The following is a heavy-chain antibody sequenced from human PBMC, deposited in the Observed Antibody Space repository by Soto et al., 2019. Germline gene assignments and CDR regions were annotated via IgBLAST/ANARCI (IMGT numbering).Heavy chain of an antibody. D-gene: IGHD5-18*01. J-gene: IGHJ4*02. Sequence: EVQLVESGGGLVQPGGSLRLSCAASGVTFSSNYMSWVRQAPGKGLERVSGIYSGGSTYYADSVKGRFNISRDNYKNTLYLQMNSLIAEDTAVYYCARHGYNYGGGYFDYWGQGTLVTVPS. V-gene: IGHV3-66*04. CDR2: IYSGGST. CDR3: ARHGYNYGGGYFDY. CDR1: GVTFSSNY.